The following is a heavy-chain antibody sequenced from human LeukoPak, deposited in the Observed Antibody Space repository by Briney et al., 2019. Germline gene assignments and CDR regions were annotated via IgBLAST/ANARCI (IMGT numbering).Heavy chain of an antibody. J-gene: IGHJ4*02. V-gene: IGHV3-30-3*01. Sequence: PGGSLRLSCAASGFTFSSYAMHWVRQAPGKGLEWVAVISYDGSNKYYADSVKGRFTISRDNSKNTLYLQMNSLRAEDTAVYYCARDLLQYSSSWMGGDYWGQGTLVTVSS. CDR2: ISYDGSNK. CDR3: ARDLLQYSSSWMGGDY. D-gene: IGHD6-13*01. CDR1: GFTFSSYA.